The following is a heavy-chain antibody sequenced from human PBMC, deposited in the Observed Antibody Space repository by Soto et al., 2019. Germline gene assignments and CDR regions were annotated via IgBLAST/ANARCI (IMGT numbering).Heavy chain of an antibody. CDR2: IYYSGST. D-gene: IGHD3-9*01. CDR1: GDSISSYY. Sequence: SETLSVTRPVAGDSISSYYWSWFRQPPGKGLEWIGYIYYSGSTNYNPSLKSRVTISVDTSKNQFSLKLSSVTAADTAVYYCARGRSDILTGYSYYFDYWGQGTLVTVSS. J-gene: IGHJ4*02. CDR3: ARGRSDILTGYSYYFDY. V-gene: IGHV4-59*01.